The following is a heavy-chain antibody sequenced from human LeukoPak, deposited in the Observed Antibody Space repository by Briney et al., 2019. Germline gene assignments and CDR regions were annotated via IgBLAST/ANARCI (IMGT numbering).Heavy chain of an antibody. CDR2: VTASAGNT. CDR3: AKGDYYGSGSFFKNGMDV. CDR1: GFTFSSYA. Sequence: GGSLRLSCAASGFTFSSYAMSWVRQAPGKGLEWVSAVTASAGNTYYADSVKGRFTISRDNSKNTLFLQVNSLRAEDTAVYYCAKGDYYGSGSFFKNGMDVWGQGTTVTVSS. V-gene: IGHV3-23*01. D-gene: IGHD3-10*01. J-gene: IGHJ6*02.